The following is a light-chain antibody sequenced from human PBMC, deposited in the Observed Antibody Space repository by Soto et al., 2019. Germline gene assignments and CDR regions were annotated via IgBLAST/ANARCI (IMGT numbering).Light chain of an antibody. V-gene: IGKV3-20*01. CDR1: QSVSSSY. J-gene: IGKJ2*01. Sequence: EIVLTQSPGTLSLSPGDRATLSCRASQSVSSSYLAWYQQKPGQAPSLLIYGASNRATGIPDRFSGGGSGTAFTLTISRLEPEDFAVYYCQQYGKSAMFTFGQGTKLEIK. CDR3: QQYGKSAMFT. CDR2: GAS.